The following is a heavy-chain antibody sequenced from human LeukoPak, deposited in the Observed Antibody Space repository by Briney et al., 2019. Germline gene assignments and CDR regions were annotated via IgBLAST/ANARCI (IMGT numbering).Heavy chain of an antibody. Sequence: ASVEVSCKVSGYTLTELSMHWVRQAPGKGLEWMGGFDPEDGETIYAQKFQGRVTMTEDTSTDTAYMELSSLRSEDTAVYYCATAVEMATITAFDYWGQGTLVTVSS. CDR1: GYTLTELS. J-gene: IGHJ4*02. D-gene: IGHD5-24*01. V-gene: IGHV1-24*01. CDR3: ATAVEMATITAFDY. CDR2: FDPEDGET.